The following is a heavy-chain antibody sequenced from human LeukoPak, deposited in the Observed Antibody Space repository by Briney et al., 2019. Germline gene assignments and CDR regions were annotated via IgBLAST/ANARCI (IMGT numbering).Heavy chain of an antibody. J-gene: IGHJ2*01. CDR1: GGTFSSYA. V-gene: IGHV1-69*13. Sequence: GASVKVSCKASGGTFSSYAISWVRQAPGQGLEWMGGIIPIFGTANYAQKFQGRVTITADESTSTAYMELSSLRSEDTAVYYCASPGLSGGPWYFDLWGRGTLVTVSS. CDR3: ASPGLSGGPWYFDL. D-gene: IGHD2-15*01. CDR2: IIPIFGTA.